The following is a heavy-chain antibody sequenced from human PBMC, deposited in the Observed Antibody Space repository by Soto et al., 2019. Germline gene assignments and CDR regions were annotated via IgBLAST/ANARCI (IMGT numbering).Heavy chain of an antibody. D-gene: IGHD1-26*01. CDR3: AKSSAVGANFFDL. CDR1: EFTFENYA. CDR2: ITWNGGTI. J-gene: IGHJ4*02. V-gene: IGHV3-9*01. Sequence: GGSLRLSCAASEFTFENYAMHWVRQAPGKGLEWVSGITWNGGTIDYGDSVKGRFTISRDNAKNSLYLQMNSLRAEDTAIYYCAKSSAVGANFFDLWGQGTLVTVSS.